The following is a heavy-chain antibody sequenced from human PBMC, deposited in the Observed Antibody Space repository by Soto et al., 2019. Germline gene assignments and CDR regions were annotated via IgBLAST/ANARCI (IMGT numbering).Heavy chain of an antibody. D-gene: IGHD2-21*02. V-gene: IGHV3-7*01. CDR3: ERDPLFGDFDI. J-gene: IGHJ3*02. Sequence: GGSLRLSCAASGFTFTRFWMSWVRQAPGKGLEWVANINGDGSAQDYADSVKGRFAISRDNPKNSLYLQMNSLRADGTAVYYCERDPLFGDFDIWGQGTMVTVSS. CDR1: GFTFTRFW. CDR2: INGDGSAQ.